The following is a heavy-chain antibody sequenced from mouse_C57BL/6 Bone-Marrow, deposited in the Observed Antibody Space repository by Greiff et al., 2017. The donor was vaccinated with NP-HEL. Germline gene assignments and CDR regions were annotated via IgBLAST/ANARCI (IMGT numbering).Heavy chain of an antibody. CDR1: GYSITSGYY. V-gene: IGHV3-6*01. CDR3: ARGRVIYSRFDY. CDR2: ISYDGSN. D-gene: IGHD2-1*01. J-gene: IGHJ2*01. Sequence: EVKVEESGPGLVKPSQSLSLTCSVTGYSITSGYYWNWIRQFPGNKLEWMGYISYDGSNNYNPSLKNRISITRDTSKNQFFLKLNSVTTEDTATYYCARGRVIYSRFDYWGQGTTLTVSS.